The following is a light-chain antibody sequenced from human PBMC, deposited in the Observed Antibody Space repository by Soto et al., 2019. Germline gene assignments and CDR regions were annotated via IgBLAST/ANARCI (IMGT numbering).Light chain of an antibody. CDR1: KLGDKY. Sequence: SYELTQPPSVSVSPGQTASITCXGAKLGDKYAXWYQQKPGQSPVLVIYQDSKRPSGIPERFSGSNSGNTATLTISGTQAMDEADYYCQAWDSSIYVVFGGGTKLTVL. CDR2: QDS. CDR3: QAWDSSIYVV. J-gene: IGLJ2*01. V-gene: IGLV3-1*01.